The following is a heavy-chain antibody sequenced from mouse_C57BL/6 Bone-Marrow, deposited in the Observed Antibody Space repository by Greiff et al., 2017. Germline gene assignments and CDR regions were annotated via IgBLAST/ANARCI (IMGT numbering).Heavy chain of an antibody. CDR1: GYAFSSSR. D-gene: IGHD1-1*01. Sequence: QVHVKQSGPELVKPGASVKISCKASGYAFSSSRMNWVKQRPGKGLEWIGRIYPGDGDTNYNGKFKGKATLTADKSSSTAYMQLSSLTSEDSAVYFCERERFITTVDWYFDVWGTGTTVTVSS. V-gene: IGHV1-82*01. CDR3: ERERFITTVDWYFDV. J-gene: IGHJ1*03. CDR2: IYPGDGDT.